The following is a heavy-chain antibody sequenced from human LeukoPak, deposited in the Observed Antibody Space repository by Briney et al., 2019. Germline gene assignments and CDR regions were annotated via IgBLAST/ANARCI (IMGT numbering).Heavy chain of an antibody. Sequence: ASVKVSCKASGYTFTSYGISWVRQAPGQGLEWMGWISAYNGNTNYAEKLQGRVTMTTDTSTSTAYMELRSLRSDDTAVYYCAKASSPRIGYCSSTSCYAMGYYYYYYMDVWGKGTTVTVSS. V-gene: IGHV1-18*01. CDR2: ISAYNGNT. J-gene: IGHJ6*03. CDR1: GYTFTSYG. CDR3: AKASSPRIGYCSSTSCYAMGYYYYYYMDV. D-gene: IGHD2-2*01.